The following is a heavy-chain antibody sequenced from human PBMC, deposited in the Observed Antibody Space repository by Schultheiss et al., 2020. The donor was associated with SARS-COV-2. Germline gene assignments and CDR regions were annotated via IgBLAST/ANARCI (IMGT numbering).Heavy chain of an antibody. Sequence: GGSLRLSCAASGFTFSSYGMHWVRQAPGKGLEWVAVIWYDGSNKYYADSVKGRFTISRDNSKNTLYLQMNSLRAEDTAVYYCAKYGVGGYYEAYYYMDVWGKGTTVTVSS. D-gene: IGHD3-16*01. V-gene: IGHV3-33*06. J-gene: IGHJ6*03. CDR3: AKYGVGGYYEAYYYMDV. CDR1: GFTFSSYG. CDR2: IWYDGSNK.